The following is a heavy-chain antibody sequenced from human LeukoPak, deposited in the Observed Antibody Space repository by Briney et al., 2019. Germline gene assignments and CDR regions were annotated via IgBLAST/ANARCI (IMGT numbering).Heavy chain of an antibody. CDR2: INHSGST. D-gene: IGHD5-24*01. CDR1: GGSFSGYY. V-gene: IGHV4-34*01. J-gene: IGHJ3*02. CDR3: ARASWLQRAFDI. Sequence: SETLSLTCAVYGGSFSGYYWSWIRQPPGKGLEWIGEINHSGSTNYNPSLKSRVTISVDTSENQFSLKLSSVTAADTAVYYCARASWLQRAFDIWGQGTMVTVSS.